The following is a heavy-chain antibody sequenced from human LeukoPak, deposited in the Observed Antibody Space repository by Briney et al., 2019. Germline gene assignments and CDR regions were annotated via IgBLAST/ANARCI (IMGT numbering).Heavy chain of an antibody. Sequence: ASVKVSCKASGYTFTSYGISWVRQAPGQGLEWMGWISAYNGNTNYAQKLQGRVTMTTDTSTSTAYMELRSPRSDDTAVYYCARALSAAIGYYYYYMDVWGKGTTVTISS. J-gene: IGHJ6*03. D-gene: IGHD2-2*01. CDR2: ISAYNGNT. CDR3: ARALSAAIGYYYYYMDV. CDR1: GYTFTSYG. V-gene: IGHV1-18*01.